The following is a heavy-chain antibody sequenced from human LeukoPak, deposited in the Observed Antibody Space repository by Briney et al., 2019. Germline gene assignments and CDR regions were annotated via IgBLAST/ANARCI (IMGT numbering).Heavy chain of an antibody. V-gene: IGHV3-21*01. CDR2: ISSSSSYI. Sequence: PGGSLRLSCAASGFTSSSYSMNWVRQAPGKGLEWVSSISSSSSYIYYADSVKGRFTISRDNAKNSLYLQMNSLRAEDTAVYYCARADRFYFDYWGQGTLVTVSS. CDR3: ARADRFYFDY. J-gene: IGHJ4*02. CDR1: GFTSSSYS. D-gene: IGHD3-16*02.